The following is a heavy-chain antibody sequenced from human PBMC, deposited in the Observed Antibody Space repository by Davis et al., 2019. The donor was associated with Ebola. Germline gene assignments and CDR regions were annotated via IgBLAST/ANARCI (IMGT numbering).Heavy chain of an antibody. Sequence: PGGSLRLSCEASGFMFSSYWMNWVRQAPGKGLEWVANIKQDGSEKYYVDSVKGRFTISRDNAKNSLYLQMNSLRAEDTAVYYCASGGHIDYCGQGTLVTVSS. D-gene: IGHD2-15*01. CDR1: GFMFSSYW. J-gene: IGHJ4*02. CDR3: ASGGHIDY. CDR2: IKQDGSEK. V-gene: IGHV3-7*01.